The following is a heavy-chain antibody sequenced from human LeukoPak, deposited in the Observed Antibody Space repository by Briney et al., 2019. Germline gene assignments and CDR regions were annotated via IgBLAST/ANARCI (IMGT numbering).Heavy chain of an antibody. CDR3: ARRDGSGSPHFDY. J-gene: IGHJ4*02. Sequence: GESLKISCKASGYSFTSYWIGWVRQMPGKGLEWMGIIYPGNSDTRYSPSFQGLVTISADKSISTAYLQWSSLKASDTAMYFCARRDGSGSPHFDYWGQGTLVTVSS. CDR1: GYSFTSYW. V-gene: IGHV5-51*01. D-gene: IGHD3-10*01. CDR2: IYPGNSDT.